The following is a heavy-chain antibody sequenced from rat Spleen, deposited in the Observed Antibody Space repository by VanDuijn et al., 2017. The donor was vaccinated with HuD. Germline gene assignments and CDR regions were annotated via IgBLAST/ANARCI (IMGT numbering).Heavy chain of an antibody. CDR2: MWTGGST. J-gene: IGHJ4*01. CDR3: VRDRHYYPYVMDT. CDR1: GFSLTSYN. D-gene: IGHD1-6*01. V-gene: IGHV2-30*01. Sequence: QVQLKESGPGLVQPSQTLSLTCTVSGFSLTSYNVHWVRQPTGKGLEWMGVMWTGGSTDYNSALKSRLSISRDTSKSQVFLKMNSLQTEDIATYYCVRDRHYYPYVMDTWGQGASVTVSS.